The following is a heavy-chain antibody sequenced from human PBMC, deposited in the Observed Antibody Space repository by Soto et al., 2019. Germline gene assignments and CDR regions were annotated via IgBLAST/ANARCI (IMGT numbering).Heavy chain of an antibody. CDR1: GNTFTYVY. CDR3: VRSGTSSGRFSDY. D-gene: IGHD2-15*01. Sequence: SVKFSCKGSGNTFTYVYLHWVRQAPGQALEWMGWITPFNGNTKYAQKFQGKVTISADKSITTAYLQWSSLKAADTAMYYCVRSGTSSGRFSDYWGQGTLVTVS. J-gene: IGHJ4*02. CDR2: ITPFNGNT. V-gene: IGHV1-45*01.